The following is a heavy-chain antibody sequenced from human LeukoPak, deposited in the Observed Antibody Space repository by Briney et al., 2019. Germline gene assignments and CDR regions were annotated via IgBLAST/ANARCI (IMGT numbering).Heavy chain of an antibody. CDR3: ATDLDIAVAGTIFDY. CDR1: GYTLTELS. J-gene: IGHJ4*02. D-gene: IGHD6-19*01. Sequence: ASVKVSCKVSGYTLTELSMHWVRQAPGKGLEWMGGFDPEDGETIYAQKFQGRVTMTEDTSTDTAYMELSSLRSEDTAVYYCATDLDIAVAGTIFDYWGQGTLVTVSP. V-gene: IGHV1-24*01. CDR2: FDPEDGET.